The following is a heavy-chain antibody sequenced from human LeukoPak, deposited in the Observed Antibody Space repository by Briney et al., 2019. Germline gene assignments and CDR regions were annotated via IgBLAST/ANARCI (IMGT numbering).Heavy chain of an antibody. V-gene: IGHV1-24*01. J-gene: IGHJ4*02. CDR3: ASQMGATVTTGEFDY. D-gene: IGHD4-17*01. Sequence: ASVKVSCKVSGYTLTELSMHWVRQAPGKGLEWMGGFDSEDGETIYEQKFQGRVTMTEDTSTDTAYMELSSLRSEDTAVYYCASQMGATVTTGEFDYWGQGTLVTVSS. CDR2: FDSEDGET. CDR1: GYTLTELS.